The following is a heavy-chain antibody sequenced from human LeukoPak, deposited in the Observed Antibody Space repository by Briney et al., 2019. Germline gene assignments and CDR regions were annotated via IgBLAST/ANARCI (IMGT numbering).Heavy chain of an antibody. CDR2: INPSGGST. J-gene: IGHJ3*02. CDR3: ARAHDDAFDI. CDR1: GYTLTELS. Sequence: GASVKVSCKVSGYTLTELSMHWVRQAPGQGLEWMGIINPSGGSTSYAQKFQGRVTMTRDTSTSTVYMELSSLRSEDTAVYYCARAHDDAFDIWDQGTMVTVSS. V-gene: IGHV1-46*01.